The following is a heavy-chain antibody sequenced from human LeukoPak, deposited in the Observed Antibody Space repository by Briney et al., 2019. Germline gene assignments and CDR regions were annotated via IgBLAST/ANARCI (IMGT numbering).Heavy chain of an antibody. V-gene: IGHV1-2*02. CDR3: ARGLGVTTWNWFDP. J-gene: IGHJ5*02. CDR2: IIPNSGGT. Sequence: ASVKDSCKASGYTFTDYYIHWVRQAPGQGLEWMGWIIPNSGGTIYAQKFQGRVTMTRDTSISTAYMELSRLRSDDTGVYYCARGLGVTTWNWFDPWGQGTLVTVSS. D-gene: IGHD4-11*01. CDR1: GYTFTDYY.